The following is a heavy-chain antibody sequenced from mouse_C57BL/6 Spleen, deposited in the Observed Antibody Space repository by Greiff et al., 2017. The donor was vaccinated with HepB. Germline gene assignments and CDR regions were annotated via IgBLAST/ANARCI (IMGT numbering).Heavy chain of an antibody. V-gene: IGHV1-53*01. CDR2: INPSNGGT. J-gene: IGHJ4*01. Sequence: QVHVKQPGTELVKPGASVKLSCKASGYTFTSYWMHWVKQRPGQGLEWIGNINPSNGGTNYNEKFKSKATLTVDKSSSTAYMQLSSLTSEDSAVYYCAREGSPYAMDYWGQGTSVTVSS. CDR3: AREGSPYAMDY. CDR1: GYTFTSYW.